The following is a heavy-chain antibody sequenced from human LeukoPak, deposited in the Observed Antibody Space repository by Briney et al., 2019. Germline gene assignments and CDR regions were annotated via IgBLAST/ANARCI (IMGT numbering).Heavy chain of an antibody. J-gene: IGHJ4*02. Sequence: GASVKVSCKASGYSFTAFYIHWVRQAPGQGLEWMGWIHPRRGDTNYAQKFQGRVTMTRDTSISTAYMELSRLRSDDTAVYYCARDGLVVRATVSGMKRKFDYWGQGTLVTVSS. D-gene: IGHD6-19*01. CDR1: GYSFTAFY. CDR2: IHPRRGDT. V-gene: IGHV1-2*02. CDR3: ARDGLVVRATVSGMKRKFDY.